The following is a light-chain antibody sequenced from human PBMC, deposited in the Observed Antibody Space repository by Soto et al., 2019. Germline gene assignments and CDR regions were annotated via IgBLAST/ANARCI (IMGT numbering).Light chain of an antibody. CDR1: QSIVTH. CDR3: KQSYNSLHT. Sequence: GYRVTITCLASQSIVTHLNWYQQKPVTAPKLLINAASTLQSSVSSRFSGSGSGTDFTITISSLQPEDSATYYRKQSYNSLHTFGQGTKLEI. V-gene: IGKV1-39*01. CDR2: AAS. J-gene: IGKJ2*01.